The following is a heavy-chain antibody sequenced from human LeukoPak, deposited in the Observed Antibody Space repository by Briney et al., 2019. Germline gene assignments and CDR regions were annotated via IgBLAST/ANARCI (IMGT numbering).Heavy chain of an antibody. Sequence: GGSLRLSCAVSGFTFSNYSMNWVRQPPGKGLEWIAYIIDSGKTLYYPDSVKGRFTISRDNAKNSLYLQMNSLRGEDTAVYYCARADSTMVVWYFDYWGQGALVTVSS. CDR2: IIDSGKTL. J-gene: IGHJ4*02. V-gene: IGHV3-48*01. D-gene: IGHD4/OR15-4a*01. CDR1: GFTFSNYS. CDR3: ARADSTMVVWYFDY.